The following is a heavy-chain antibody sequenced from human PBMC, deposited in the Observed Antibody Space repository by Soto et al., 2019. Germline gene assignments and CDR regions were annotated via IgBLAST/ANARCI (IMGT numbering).Heavy chain of an antibody. V-gene: IGHV3-30-3*01. CDR3: ASDWDYYGMDV. J-gene: IGHJ6*02. D-gene: IGHD3-16*01. CDR2: ISYDGSNK. Sequence: GGSLRLSCAASGFTFSSYAMHWVRQAPGKGLEWVAVISYDGSNKYYADSVKGRFTISRDNSKNTLYLQMNSLRAEDTAVYYCASDWDYYGMDVWGQGTTVTVSS. CDR1: GFTFSSYA.